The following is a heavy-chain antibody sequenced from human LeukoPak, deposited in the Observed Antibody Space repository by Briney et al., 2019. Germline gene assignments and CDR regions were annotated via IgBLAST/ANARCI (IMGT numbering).Heavy chain of an antibody. CDR3: ARDSQDYADDLVYYYYYMDV. CDR2: INTTGNT. Sequence: PSETLSLTCTVSGGSVISGSYYWSWIRQPAGKGLEWIGHINTTGNTNYNPSLKSRVTISIDTSKNQFSLKLSSVTAADSARYFCARDSQDYADDLVYYYYYMDVWGKGTTVTVSS. V-gene: IGHV4-61*09. CDR1: GGSVISGSYY. D-gene: IGHD4-17*01. J-gene: IGHJ6*03.